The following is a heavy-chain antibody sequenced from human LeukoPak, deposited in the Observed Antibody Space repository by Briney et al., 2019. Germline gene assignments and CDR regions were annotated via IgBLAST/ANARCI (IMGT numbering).Heavy chain of an antibody. V-gene: IGHV1-69*06. J-gene: IGHJ4*02. CDR3: ARDRPHRLYSSEYYFDY. Sequence: GASVKVSCKASGYTFTGYYIHWVRQAPGQGLEWMGGIIPIFGTANYAQKFQGRVTITADKSTSTAYMELSSLRSEDTAVYYCARDRPHRLYSSEYYFDYWGQGTLVTVSS. CDR2: IIPIFGTA. D-gene: IGHD6-25*01. CDR1: GYTFTGYY.